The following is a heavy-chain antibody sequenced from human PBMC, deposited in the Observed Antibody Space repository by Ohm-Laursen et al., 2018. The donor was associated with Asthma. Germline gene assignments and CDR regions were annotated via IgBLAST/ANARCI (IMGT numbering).Heavy chain of an antibody. J-gene: IGHJ3*02. Sequence: SLRLSCAASGFTFSSYGMHWVRQAPGKGLEWVAVISYDGSNKYYADSVKGRFTISRDNSKNTLYLQMNSLRAEDTAVYYCASSGIGGVIVIDDAFDIWGQGTMVTVSS. CDR1: GFTFSSYG. D-gene: IGHD3-16*02. V-gene: IGHV3-30*03. CDR2: ISYDGSNK. CDR3: ASSGIGGVIVIDDAFDI.